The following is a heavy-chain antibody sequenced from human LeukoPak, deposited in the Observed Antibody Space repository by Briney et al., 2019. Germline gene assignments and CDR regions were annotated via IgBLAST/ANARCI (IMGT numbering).Heavy chain of an antibody. CDR3: ARPGDSGSYLDAFDI. Sequence: PSETLSLTCTVSGGSISSYYWSWIRQPPGKGLEWIGYIYTSGSTNYNPSLKSRVTISVDTSKNQFSLKPSSVTAADTAVYYCARPGDSGSYLDAFDIWGQGTMVTVSS. CDR2: IYTSGST. D-gene: IGHD1-26*01. CDR1: GGSISSYY. J-gene: IGHJ3*02. V-gene: IGHV4-4*09.